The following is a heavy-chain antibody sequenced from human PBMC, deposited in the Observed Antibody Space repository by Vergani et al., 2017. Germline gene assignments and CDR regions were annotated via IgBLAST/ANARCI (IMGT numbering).Heavy chain of an antibody. CDR2: ISYDGSNK. D-gene: IGHD3-9*01. CDR3: ARGPTYYDSLTGHYFDY. V-gene: IGHV3-30-3*01. Sequence: QVQLVESGGGVVQPGRSLRLSCAASGFTFSSYAMHWVRQAPGKGLEWVAVISYDGSNKYYADSVKGRFTISRDNSKNTLYLQMNSLRAEDTAVYYCARGPTYYDSLTGHYFDYWGQGTLVTVSS. J-gene: IGHJ4*02. CDR1: GFTFSSYA.